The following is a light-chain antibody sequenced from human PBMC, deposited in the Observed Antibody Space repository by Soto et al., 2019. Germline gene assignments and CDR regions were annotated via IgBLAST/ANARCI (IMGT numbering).Light chain of an antibody. J-gene: IGLJ1*01. V-gene: IGLV2-8*01. Sequence: LTQPPCAYGSHGQSVTISCTKTSSDVGAYKFVSWYQQNPGKAPKLIIYDVTKRPTGVPDRFSGSKSGNTASLTVSGLQAEDEADYYCSSYAANSNYVFGSGTKVTVL. CDR1: SSDVGAYKF. CDR2: DVT. CDR3: SSYAANSNYV.